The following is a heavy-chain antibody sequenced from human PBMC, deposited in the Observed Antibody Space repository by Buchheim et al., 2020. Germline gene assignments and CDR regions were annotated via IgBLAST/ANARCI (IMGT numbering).Heavy chain of an antibody. Sequence: EVQLEQSGAEVKKPGESLKISCKASGYNFNTYRIGWVRQRPGKGLEWMGLIYPGDSDTRYSPSFQGQVTISADKSISTAYLQWSSLKTSDTAMYFCAGSSQELRRSFDYWGQGTL. V-gene: IGHV5-51*03. D-gene: IGHD1-7*01. CDR1: GYNFNTYR. CDR3: AGSSQELRRSFDY. CDR2: IYPGDSDT. J-gene: IGHJ4*02.